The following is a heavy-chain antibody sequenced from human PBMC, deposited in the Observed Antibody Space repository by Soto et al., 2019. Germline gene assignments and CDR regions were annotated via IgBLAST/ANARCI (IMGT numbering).Heavy chain of an antibody. D-gene: IGHD2-15*01. CDR1: GGSISSGGYY. Sequence: QVQLQESGPGLVKPSQTLSLTCTVSGGSISSGGYYWSWIRQHPGKGLEWIGYIYYSGSTYYNPSLKSRVTISVDTFKNQFSLKLSFVTAADTAVYYCARTSCSGGSCYKIDYWGQGTLVTVSS. V-gene: IGHV4-31*03. J-gene: IGHJ4*02. CDR3: ARTSCSGGSCYKIDY. CDR2: IYYSGST.